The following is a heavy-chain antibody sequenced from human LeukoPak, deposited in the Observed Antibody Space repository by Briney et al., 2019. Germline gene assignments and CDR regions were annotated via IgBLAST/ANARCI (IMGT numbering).Heavy chain of an antibody. J-gene: IGHJ1*01. V-gene: IGHV3-7*01. CDR3: ATYSSSNGREFQY. D-gene: IGHD2-2*01. CDR1: GFTFSSYG. Sequence: GRSLRLSCAASGFTFSSYGMHWVRQAPGKGLEWVANIQQHGSETYYVDSVKGRFTISRDNAKNSLYLQMNSLRAEDTAVYYCATYSSSNGREFQYWGQGTLVTVSS. CDR2: IQQHGSET.